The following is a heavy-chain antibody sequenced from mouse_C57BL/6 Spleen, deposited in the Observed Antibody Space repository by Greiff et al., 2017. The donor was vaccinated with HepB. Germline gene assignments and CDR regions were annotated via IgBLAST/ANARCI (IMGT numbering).Heavy chain of an antibody. CDR2: INPSTGGT. V-gene: IGHV1-42*01. CDR1: GYSFTGYY. Sequence: EVQLHQSGPELVKPGASVKISCKASGYSFTGYYMNWVKQSPEKSLEWIGEINPSTGGTTYNQKFKAKATLTVDKSSSTAYMQLKSLTSEDSAVYYCARIYGNPYYYAMDYWGQGTSVTVSS. J-gene: IGHJ4*01. CDR3: ARIYGNPYYYAMDY. D-gene: IGHD2-1*01.